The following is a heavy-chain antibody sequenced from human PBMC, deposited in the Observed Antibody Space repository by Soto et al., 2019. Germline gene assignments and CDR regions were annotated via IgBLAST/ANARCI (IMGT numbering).Heavy chain of an antibody. CDR2: IYYSGST. V-gene: IGHV4-31*01. D-gene: IGHD3-22*01. CDR3: ATSSIGDRRGYLPL. Sequence: PSETLSLTCTVSGGSISSNDYYWSWIRQHPGKGLEWIGYIYYSGSTYYNPSLKSPVTISVDTSKNQFSLNLSSVTAADTAVYYCATSSIGDRRGYLPLWGQGGPVTVSS. J-gene: IGHJ1*01. CDR1: GGSISSNDYY.